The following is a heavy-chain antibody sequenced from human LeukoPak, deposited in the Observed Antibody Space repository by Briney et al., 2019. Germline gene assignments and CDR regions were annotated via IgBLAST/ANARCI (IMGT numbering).Heavy chain of an antibody. J-gene: IGHJ4*02. Sequence: PGGSLRLSCAASGFTFDDYAMHWVRQAPGKGLEWVSGISWNSGSIGYADSVKGRFIISRDNSKNTLYLQMNSLRADDTAVYYCARSRRDGYNWARDDYWGQGTLVTVSS. D-gene: IGHD5-24*01. CDR1: GFTFDDYA. V-gene: IGHV3-9*01. CDR2: ISWNSGSI. CDR3: ARSRRDGYNWARDDY.